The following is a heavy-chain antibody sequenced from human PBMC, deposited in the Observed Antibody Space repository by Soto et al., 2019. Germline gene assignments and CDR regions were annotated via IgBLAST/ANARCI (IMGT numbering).Heavy chain of an antibody. CDR1: GFTFNSYT. D-gene: IGHD2-8*01. J-gene: IGHJ4*02. CDR3: VRADAQYWSYGIWYKY. CDR2: ISSNGGGT. V-gene: IGHV3-64D*06. Sequence: GGSLRLSCSASGFTFNSYTMSWVRQAPGKGLEYVSAISSNGGGTYYADSVKGRFIISRDNSENTLYLQMSSLRIEDTAVYYCVRADAQYWSYGIWYKYWGQGTLVTVSS.